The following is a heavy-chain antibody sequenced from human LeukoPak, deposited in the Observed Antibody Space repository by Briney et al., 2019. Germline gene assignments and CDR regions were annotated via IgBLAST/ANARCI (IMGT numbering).Heavy chain of an antibody. D-gene: IGHD3-10*01. CDR1: GGTFSSYA. CDR3: ARVNRGQGVPPSMDV. CDR2: IIPIFDIT. Sequence: SVKVSCKASGGTFSSYAINWVRQAPGHGLEWMGRIIPIFDITNYAQNFQDRVTITADKSTSTAYMDLSSLRSEDTAVYFCARVNRGQGVPPSMDVWGQGTTVTVSS. J-gene: IGHJ6*02. V-gene: IGHV1-69*04.